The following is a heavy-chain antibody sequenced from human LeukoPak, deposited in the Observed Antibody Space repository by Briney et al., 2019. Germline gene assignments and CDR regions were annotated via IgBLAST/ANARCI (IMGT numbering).Heavy chain of an antibody. V-gene: IGHV1-2*02. CDR2: INPNSGGT. CDR3: ARGPIAVVPPYYFDY. J-gene: IGHJ4*02. D-gene: IGHD2-15*01. CDR1: GYTFTGYY. Sequence: ASVKVSCKASGYTFTGYYMHWVRQAPGQGHEWMGWINPNSGGTNYAQKFQGRVTMTRDTSISTAYMELSRLRSDDTAVYYCARGPIAVVPPYYFDYWGQGTLVTVSS.